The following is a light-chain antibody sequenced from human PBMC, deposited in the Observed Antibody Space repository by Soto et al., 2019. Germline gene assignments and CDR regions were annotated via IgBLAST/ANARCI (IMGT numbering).Light chain of an antibody. Sequence: DIQMTQSPSTLSASVGDRVTITCRASQSVSSWLAWYQQRPGNAPNLLIYKASSLESGVPSRFSGSGFGTEFTLTVSSLQPDDFATYYCQQYDSYPLTFGGGTKVDIK. CDR3: QQYDSYPLT. V-gene: IGKV1-5*03. J-gene: IGKJ4*01. CDR2: KAS. CDR1: QSVSSW.